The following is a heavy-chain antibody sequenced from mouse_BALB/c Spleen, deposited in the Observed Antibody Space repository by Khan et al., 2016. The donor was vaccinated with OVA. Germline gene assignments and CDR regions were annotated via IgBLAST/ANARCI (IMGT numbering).Heavy chain of an antibody. CDR2: IYPSDSYT. Sequence: QVQLQQSGAELVRPGASVKLSCKAAGYTFTNYWMNWVRQRPGQGLEWIGNIYPSDSYTNYNQNFKDKATLNVDKSSSTAYMQLNSPTSEDCAVYSCTIDLHFDFWGQATTLTVSS. CDR3: TIDLHFDF. J-gene: IGHJ2*01. CDR1: GYTFTNYW. D-gene: IGHD2-12*01. V-gene: IGHV1-69*02.